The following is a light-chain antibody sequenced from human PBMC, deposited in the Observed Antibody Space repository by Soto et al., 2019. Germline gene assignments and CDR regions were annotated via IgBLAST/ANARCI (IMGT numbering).Light chain of an antibody. CDR2: CPS. CDR3: QQYGSSPRT. V-gene: IGKV3-20*01. Sequence: EIVLTQSPGTLSLSPGETATLSCRASQTISNTYLAWYQQKPGQAPRLLIYCPSTKATGIPGRFSGSGSGTGFTLTVNRLEPEDFAVYSCQQYGSSPRTFSQGTKGEI. J-gene: IGKJ1*01. CDR1: QTISNTY.